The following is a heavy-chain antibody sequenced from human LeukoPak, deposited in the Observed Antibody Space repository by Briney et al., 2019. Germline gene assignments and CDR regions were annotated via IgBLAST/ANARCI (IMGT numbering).Heavy chain of an antibody. Sequence: GRSLRLSCAASGFTFSSYGMHWVRQAPGKGLEWVAVISYDGSNKYYADSVKGRFTISRDNSKNTLYLQMNSLRAEDTAVYYCANGVYYDSSGYYYPFDYWGQGTLVTVSS. V-gene: IGHV3-30*18. D-gene: IGHD3-22*01. J-gene: IGHJ4*02. CDR3: ANGVYYDSSGYYYPFDY. CDR2: ISYDGSNK. CDR1: GFTFSSYG.